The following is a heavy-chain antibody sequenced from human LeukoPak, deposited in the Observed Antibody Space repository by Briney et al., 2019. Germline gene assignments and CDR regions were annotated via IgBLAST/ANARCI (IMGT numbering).Heavy chain of an antibody. Sequence: PSETLSLTCAVYGGSFSGYYWSWIRQPPGKGLEWIGEINHSGSTNYNPSLKSRVTISVDTSKNQFSLKLSSVTAADTAVYYCARREPLRYFDWLAPPRHFWFDPWGQGTLVTVSS. V-gene: IGHV4-34*01. D-gene: IGHD3-9*01. J-gene: IGHJ5*02. CDR2: INHSGST. CDR3: ARREPLRYFDWLAPPRHFWFDP. CDR1: GGSFSGYY.